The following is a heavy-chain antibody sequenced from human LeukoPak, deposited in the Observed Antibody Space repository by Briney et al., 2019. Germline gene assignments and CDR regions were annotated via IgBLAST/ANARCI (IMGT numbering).Heavy chain of an antibody. CDR3: AKASYGLIDY. J-gene: IGHJ4*02. CDR2: ISGSGGST. V-gene: IGHV3-23*01. CDR1: GFTFSTYA. D-gene: IGHD3-10*01. Sequence: GGSLRLSCAASGFTFSTYAMSWVRQAPGKGLEWVSAISGSGGSTYYADTVKGRFTISRDNSKKTLYLQMNSLRAEDTAVYYCAKASYGLIDYWGQGTLVTVSS.